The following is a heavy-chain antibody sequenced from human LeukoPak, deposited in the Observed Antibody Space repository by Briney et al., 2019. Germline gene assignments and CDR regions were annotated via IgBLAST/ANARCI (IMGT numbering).Heavy chain of an antibody. CDR3: ARDGNYDYVWGSYPRGWFDP. J-gene: IGHJ5*02. CDR1: GGSISSDY. V-gene: IGHV4-59*01. Sequence: SETLSLTCTVSGGSISSDYWNWLRQPPGEGREWIGFIYYTGITNYNPSLKSRVTISLDTSKNQFSLKRSSVTAADTAVYYCARDGNYDYVWGSYPRGWFDPWGQGTLVTVSS. CDR2: IYYTGIT. D-gene: IGHD3-16*02.